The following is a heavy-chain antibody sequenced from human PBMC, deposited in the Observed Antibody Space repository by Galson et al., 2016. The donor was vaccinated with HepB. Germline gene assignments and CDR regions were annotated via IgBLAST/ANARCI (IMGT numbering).Heavy chain of an antibody. J-gene: IGHJ4*02. CDR1: GFIFRVYS. CDR2: IGGGSDYT. V-gene: IGHV3-21*01. D-gene: IGHD6-19*01. Sequence: SLRLSCAASGFIFRVYSMSWVRQAPGKGLEWVSLIGGGSDYTWYADSVKGRFTISRDNSKNSLYLQMNSLRAEGTAMYYCARDSSGWSWDHWGQGTLVTVSS. CDR3: ARDSSGWSWDH.